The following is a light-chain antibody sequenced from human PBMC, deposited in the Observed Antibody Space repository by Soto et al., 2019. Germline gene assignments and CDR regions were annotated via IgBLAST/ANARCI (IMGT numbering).Light chain of an antibody. Sequence: QSVLTQPPSASGTPGQRVTISCSGSISNIGNHYVYWYQQLPGTAPKLLISRNSQRPSGVPDRFSGSKSGTSASLAISGLRSEDEGDYYCASWDDGLSGPGVFRTGTKLTVL. V-gene: IGLV1-47*01. CDR2: RNS. CDR1: ISNIGNHY. J-gene: IGLJ1*01. CDR3: ASWDDGLSGPGV.